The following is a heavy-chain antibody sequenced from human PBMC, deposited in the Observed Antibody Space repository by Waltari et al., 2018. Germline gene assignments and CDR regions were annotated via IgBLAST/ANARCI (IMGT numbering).Heavy chain of an antibody. J-gene: IGHJ4*02. Sequence: QVQLQESGPGLVKPSQTLSLTCTVSGGSISSGSYYWSWIRQPAGKGLEWIGRLYTLGSTNYNPSRKSRVTISVDTSKNQFSLKLSSVTAADTAVYYCARDRGYGDSDYWGQGTLVTVSS. CDR3: ARDRGYGDSDY. D-gene: IGHD4-17*01. CDR2: LYTLGST. CDR1: GGSISSGSYY. V-gene: IGHV4-61*02.